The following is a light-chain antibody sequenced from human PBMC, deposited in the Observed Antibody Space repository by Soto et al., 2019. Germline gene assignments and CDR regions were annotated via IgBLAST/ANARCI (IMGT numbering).Light chain of an antibody. CDR3: QQSYSSPWT. Sequence: DIQVTQSPSSLSASVGDRVTITCRASQSIFNYLNWYQQKQGKAPKLLIYAASSLQSGVPSRFSGGEAGTDFTLTISSLQPEDFATYYCQQSYSSPWTFGLGTKVEIK. J-gene: IGKJ1*01. CDR2: AAS. V-gene: IGKV1-39*01. CDR1: QSIFNY.